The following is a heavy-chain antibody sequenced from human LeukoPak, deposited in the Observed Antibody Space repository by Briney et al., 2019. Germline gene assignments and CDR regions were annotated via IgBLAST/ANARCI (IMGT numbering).Heavy chain of an antibody. J-gene: IGHJ4*02. CDR1: VGSFSGYC. V-gene: IGHV4-34*01. CDR3: ARTSEWELVRY. CDR2: ITHSGNT. Sequence: SETLALTCAVYVGSFSGYCWNWIRQSPGKGLEWVGEITHSGNTNYNPSLKSRVTISIDTSKNQFSLKLSSVTAADTAVYYCARTSEWELVRYWGQGTLVTVSS. D-gene: IGHD1-26*01.